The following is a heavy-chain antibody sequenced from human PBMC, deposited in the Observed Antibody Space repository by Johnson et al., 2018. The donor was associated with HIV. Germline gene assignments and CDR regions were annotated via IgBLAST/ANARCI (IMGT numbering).Heavy chain of an antibody. CDR2: IYSGGST. CDR1: EFTFSTFSRNA. D-gene: IGHD2-15*01. CDR3: ASRPGGDFCSGGSCRPNPYDGFDI. V-gene: IGHV3-66*01. Sequence: VQLVESGGGVVQPGRSLRLSCAASEFTFSTFSRNAMHWVRQAPGKGLEWVAVIYSGGSTYQADSVKGRFTISRDNSKNTLYLQMNSLRAEDTAVYYCASRPGGDFCSGGSCRPNPYDGFDIWGQGTKVTVSS. J-gene: IGHJ3*02.